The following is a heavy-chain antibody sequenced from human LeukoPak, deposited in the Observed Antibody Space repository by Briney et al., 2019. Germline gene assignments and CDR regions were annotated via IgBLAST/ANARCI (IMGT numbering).Heavy chain of an antibody. Sequence: TGGSLRLSCAASGFTFSSYAMSWVRQAPGKGLEWVSAISGSDDGTYYADSVRGRFTISRDNSKNTLYLQMKALRDEDTATYYGPKRGPIYSGTPCNYSDHWGQATLVT. J-gene: IGHJ4*01. CDR1: GFTFSSYA. V-gene: IGHV3-23*01. D-gene: IGHD6-25*01. CDR3: PKRGPIYSGTPCNYSDH. CDR2: ISGSDDGT.